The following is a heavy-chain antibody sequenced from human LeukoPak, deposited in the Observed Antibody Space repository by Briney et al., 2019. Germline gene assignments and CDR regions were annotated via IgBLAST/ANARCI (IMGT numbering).Heavy chain of an antibody. CDR3: ARGEWNAFDY. J-gene: IGHJ4*02. CDR2: IYYSGST. Sequence: SETLSLTCTVSGGSISSSSYYWGWIRQPPGKGLEWIGSIYYSGSTYYNPSLKSRVTISVDTSKNQFSLKLSSVTTADTAVYYCARGEWNAFDYWGQGTLVTVSS. CDR1: GGSISSSSYY. V-gene: IGHV4-39*07. D-gene: IGHD1-1*01.